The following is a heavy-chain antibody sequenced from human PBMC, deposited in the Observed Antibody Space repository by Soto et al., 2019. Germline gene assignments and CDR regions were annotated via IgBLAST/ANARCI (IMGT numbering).Heavy chain of an antibody. CDR3: AKLGTMGVFDN. D-gene: IGHD1-26*01. J-gene: IGHJ4*02. Sequence: GGSLRLSCAASGFTFSSYAMSWVRQAPGKGLEWLAGITFRGDYTYYADSVKGRFSLSRDNSRNRLDLQMNNLKVEDTALYYCAKLGTMGVFDNWGQGTLVTVSS. CDR2: ITFRGDYT. CDR1: GFTFSSYA. V-gene: IGHV3-23*01.